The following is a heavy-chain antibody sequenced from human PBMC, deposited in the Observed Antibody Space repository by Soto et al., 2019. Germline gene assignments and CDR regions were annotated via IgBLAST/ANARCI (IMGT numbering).Heavy chain of an antibody. D-gene: IGHD5-12*01. CDR3: VRIRRGDGYTFGY. J-gene: IGHJ4*02. CDR2: INTAGSTT. Sequence: EVQLVESGGVSVQPGGSLRLSCTASGFTLSNYWMHWVRQAPGKGLVWVSRINTAGSTTTYADSVKGRFTISRDNSKNTLYQQMNSLRDEDTAVYYCVRIRRGDGYTFGYWGQGTLVTVSS. CDR1: GFTLSNYW. V-gene: IGHV3-74*01.